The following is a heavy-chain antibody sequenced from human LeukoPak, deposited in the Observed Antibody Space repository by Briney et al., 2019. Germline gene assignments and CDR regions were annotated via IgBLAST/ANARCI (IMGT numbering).Heavy chain of an antibody. CDR3: ARADYGDLPLTYADYYYMDV. CDR2: INPSRGST. CDR1: GYTFTSYY. J-gene: IGHJ6*03. Sequence: ASVKVSCKASGYTFTSYYMHWVRQAPGQGLEWMGIINPSRGSTSYAQKFQGRVTMTRDTSTSTVYMELSSLRSEDTAVYYCARADYGDLPLTYADYYYMDVWGKGTTVTVSS. D-gene: IGHD4-17*01. V-gene: IGHV1-46*01.